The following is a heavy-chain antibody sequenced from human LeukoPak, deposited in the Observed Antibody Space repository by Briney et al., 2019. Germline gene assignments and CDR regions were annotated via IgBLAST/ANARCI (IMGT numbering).Heavy chain of an antibody. J-gene: IGHJ6*03. CDR2: ISSDGGST. V-gene: IGHV3-64*01. CDR1: GFRFSTYD. D-gene: IGHD6-19*01. Sequence: GGSLRLSCAASGFRFSTYDMHWVRQAPGKGLEYVSSISSDGGSTYYANSVKGRVTISRDNSKNTLYLQMGSLRAEDMAVYYCAREAGKYYCSMDVWGQGTTVTVSS. CDR3: AREAGKYYCSMDV.